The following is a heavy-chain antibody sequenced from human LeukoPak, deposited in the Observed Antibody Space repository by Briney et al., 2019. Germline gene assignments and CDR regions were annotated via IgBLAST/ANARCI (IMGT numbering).Heavy chain of an antibody. V-gene: IGHV4-4*09. CDR2: IYTTGST. CDR1: GGSISSYY. D-gene: IGHD6-25*01. Sequence: PAETLCLTCAVSGGSISSYYWSWVRQPPGKGLEWIGYIYTTGSTKYTPALTRRVTISVDKYKNQSSLKLSTVAAAGPGVEYCGRLNLAAREDYWGQGTLATVSS. CDR3: GRLNLAAREDY. J-gene: IGHJ4*02.